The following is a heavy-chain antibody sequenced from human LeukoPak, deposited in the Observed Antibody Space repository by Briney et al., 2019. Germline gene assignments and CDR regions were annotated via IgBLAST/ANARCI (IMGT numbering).Heavy chain of an antibody. D-gene: IGHD5-12*01. V-gene: IGHV1-8*01. CDR3: ARGSGYSGLVGWFDP. CDR1: GYTFTSYD. CDR2: MNPNSGNT. J-gene: IGHJ5*02. Sequence: ASVKVSCKASGYTFTSYDINWVRQATGQGLEWMGWMNPNSGNTGYAQKFQGRVTMTRNISISTAFMELSSLRSEDTAVYYCARGSGYSGLVGWFDPWGQGTLVTVSS.